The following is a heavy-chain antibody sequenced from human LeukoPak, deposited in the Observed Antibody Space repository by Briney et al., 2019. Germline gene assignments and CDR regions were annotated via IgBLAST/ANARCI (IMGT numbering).Heavy chain of an antibody. CDR2: MKEDGSDE. Sequence: GGSLRLPCVASGFSFSDSTMSWVRQAAGKGLEWVAKMKEDGSDENYVDSVKGRFTISRDNARNSLHLQMKSLRADDTAVYFCARGGAGGGYFPTWGQGSLVSVSS. D-gene: IGHD3-16*01. J-gene: IGHJ1*01. CDR1: GFSFSDST. CDR3: ARGGAGGGYFPT. V-gene: IGHV3-7*03.